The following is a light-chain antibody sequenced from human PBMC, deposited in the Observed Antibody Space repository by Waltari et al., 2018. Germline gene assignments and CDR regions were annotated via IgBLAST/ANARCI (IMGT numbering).Light chain of an antibody. Sequence: DIQMTHSPSSLSASVGDRVTITCRASQGISSYLAWYQQKPGKAPTLLIYKASTLQSGVPSRFSGSGSGTDFTLTISSLQPEDFATYYCQQHNSNPPTFGGGTKVEIK. V-gene: IGKV1-9*01. CDR2: KAS. CDR1: QGISSY. CDR3: QQHNSNPPT. J-gene: IGKJ4*01.